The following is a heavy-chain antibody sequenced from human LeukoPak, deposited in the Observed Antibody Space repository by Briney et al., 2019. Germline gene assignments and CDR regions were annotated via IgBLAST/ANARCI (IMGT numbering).Heavy chain of an antibody. CDR2: MNPNSGNT. Sequence: GASVKVSCKASGYTFTSYDINWVRQATGQGLEWMGWMNPNSGNTGYAQKFQGRVTMTRNASISTAYMELSSLRSEDTAVYYCARGRDFWSGYPFDPWGQGTLVTVSS. D-gene: IGHD3-3*01. V-gene: IGHV1-8*01. CDR1: GYTFTSYD. J-gene: IGHJ5*02. CDR3: ARGRDFWSGYPFDP.